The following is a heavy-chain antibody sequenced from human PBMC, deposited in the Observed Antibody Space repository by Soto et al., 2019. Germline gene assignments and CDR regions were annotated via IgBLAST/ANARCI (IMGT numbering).Heavy chain of an antibody. CDR1: GDSVSSNSAA. CDR2: TYYRSKWYN. Sequence: SQTLSLTCAISGDSVSSNSAAWNWIRQSTSRGLEWLGRTYYRSKWYNDYAVSVKSRITINPDTSKNQFSLQLNSVTPEDTAVYYCARAEVGYCSGGSCEDAFDIWGQGTMVTVSS. J-gene: IGHJ3*02. V-gene: IGHV6-1*01. CDR3: ARAEVGYCSGGSCEDAFDI. D-gene: IGHD2-15*01.